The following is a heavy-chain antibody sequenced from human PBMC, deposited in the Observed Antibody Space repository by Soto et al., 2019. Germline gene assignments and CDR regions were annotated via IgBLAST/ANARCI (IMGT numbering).Heavy chain of an antibody. V-gene: IGHV6-1*01. D-gene: IGHD1-26*01. CDR3: VRLIGNSWLDF. CDR2: TYYRSKWYN. Sequence: SQTLSLTCAISGDSVSSSSVTWNWIRQSPSRGLEWLGRTYYRSKWYNDYAESVKSRITINPDTSKNQFSLHLNSVTPEDTAVYYCVRLIGNSWLDFWGQEPWSPSPQ. CDR1: GDSVSSSSVT. J-gene: IGHJ5*01.